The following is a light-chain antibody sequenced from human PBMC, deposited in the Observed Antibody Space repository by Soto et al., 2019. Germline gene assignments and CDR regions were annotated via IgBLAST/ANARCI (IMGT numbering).Light chain of an antibody. J-gene: IGLJ1*01. Sequence: QSALTQPPSASGSPGQSVSISCTGTSSDVGAYNYVSWYQHHPGKAPKLMIYDVTKRPSGVPDRFSGSKSGNTASLTVSGLKAEDEAEYYCSSYAGSNNFVFGTGTKLTVL. V-gene: IGLV2-8*01. CDR2: DVT. CDR3: SSYAGSNNFV. CDR1: SSDVGAYNY.